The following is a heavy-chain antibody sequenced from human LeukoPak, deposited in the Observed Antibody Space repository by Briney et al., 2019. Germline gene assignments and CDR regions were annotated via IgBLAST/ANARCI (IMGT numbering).Heavy chain of an antibody. Sequence: SETLSLTCTVSGGSISSNSFYWGWIRQPPGKGLEWIGSLYYSGYTYYNPSLKSRVTISVDTSKNQFSLKLSSVTAAGTAVYYCARGGGDGLRYYYMDVWGKGTTVTVSS. CDR2: LYYSGYT. CDR3: ARGGGDGLRYYYMDV. CDR1: GGSISSNSFY. J-gene: IGHJ6*03. V-gene: IGHV4-39*01. D-gene: IGHD2-21*01.